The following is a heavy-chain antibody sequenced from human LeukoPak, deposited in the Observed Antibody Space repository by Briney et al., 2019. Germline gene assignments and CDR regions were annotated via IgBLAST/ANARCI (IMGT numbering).Heavy chain of an antibody. V-gene: IGHV3-7*01. CDR2: IKQDGSGK. Sequence: GGSLRLSCAVSGFTFSSYWMSWVRQAPGKGLEWVANIKQDGSGKYYVDSVKGRFTISRDNAKNSLYLQMNSLRAEDTAVYFCAKSPYYDFRNDYYRYFDHWGQGTLVTVSS. D-gene: IGHD3-3*01. CDR1: GFTFSSYW. CDR3: AKSPYYDFRNDYYRYFDH. J-gene: IGHJ4*02.